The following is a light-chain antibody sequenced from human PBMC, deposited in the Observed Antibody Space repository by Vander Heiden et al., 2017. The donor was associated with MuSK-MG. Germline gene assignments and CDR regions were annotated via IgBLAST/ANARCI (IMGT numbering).Light chain of an antibody. Sequence: EFVLTQSPATLSSSLGDRATLPCRDSQSVGSSYLAWYQQKPGQAPRLLIYGASSRATGIPDRFSGSGSGTDFTLTISRLEPEDFAVYYCQQYGSSSYTFGQGTKLEIK. J-gene: IGKJ2*01. CDR1: QSVGSSY. CDR2: GAS. V-gene: IGKV3-20*01. CDR3: QQYGSSSYT.